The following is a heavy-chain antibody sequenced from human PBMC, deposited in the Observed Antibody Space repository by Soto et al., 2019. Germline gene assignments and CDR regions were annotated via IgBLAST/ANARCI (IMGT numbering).Heavy chain of an antibody. CDR2: LNNYGNT. Sequence: SETLSLTCTVSGGSISSYRWIWIRQPAGKGLEWIGRLNNYGNTHYNPSLKSRVTVSVDTSKNQFSLKLSSVTAADTAVYYCARGGGSGYYSPLDYWYFDLWGRGTLVTVSS. D-gene: IGHD3-22*01. J-gene: IGHJ2*01. V-gene: IGHV4-4*07. CDR3: ARGGGSGYYSPLDYWYFDL. CDR1: GGSISSYR.